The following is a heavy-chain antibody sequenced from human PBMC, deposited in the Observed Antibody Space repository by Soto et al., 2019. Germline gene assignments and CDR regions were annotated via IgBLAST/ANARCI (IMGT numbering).Heavy chain of an antibody. CDR3: IXTLXXRXXY. J-gene: IGHJ4*02. CDR2: INPSIGTT. CDR1: GYTFTSQN. D-gene: IGHD2-8*01. V-gene: IGHV1-46*01. Sequence: ASVKVSCKASGYTFTSQNMHWVRQAPGQGLEWMGVINPSIGTTTYAQKFQGRVTMTSDTSTSSVYMEVSSLRSEDTAVYYCIXTLXXRXXYXXQGTLVTVSS.